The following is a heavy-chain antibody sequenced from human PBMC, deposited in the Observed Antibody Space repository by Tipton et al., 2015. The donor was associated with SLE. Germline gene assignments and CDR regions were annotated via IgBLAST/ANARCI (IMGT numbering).Heavy chain of an antibody. V-gene: IGHV4-39*07. CDR3: ATQSEYSSSSRWFDP. Sequence: TLSLTCTVSGGSISSSSYYWGWIRQPPGKGLEWIGSIYYSGSTYYNPSLNSRVTISVDTSKNQFSLKLSSVTAADTAVYYCATQSEYSSSSRWFDPWGQGTLVTVSS. CDR2: IYYSGST. CDR1: GGSISSSSYY. J-gene: IGHJ5*02. D-gene: IGHD6-6*01.